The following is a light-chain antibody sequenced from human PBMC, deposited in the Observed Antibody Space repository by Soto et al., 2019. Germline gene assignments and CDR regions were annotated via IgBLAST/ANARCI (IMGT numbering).Light chain of an antibody. V-gene: IGLV1-40*01. J-gene: IGLJ1*01. CDR2: GHR. CDR3: QSYDSNLSGFV. CDR1: SSNIGAGFD. Sequence: QSVLTQPPSVSGAPGQRVTISCTGSSSNIGAGFDVHWYQQFPGAAPKLLIYGHRNRPSGVPDRFSGSKSGTSASLAITGLHAEDEADYYCQSYDSNLSGFVFGTGTKVTVL.